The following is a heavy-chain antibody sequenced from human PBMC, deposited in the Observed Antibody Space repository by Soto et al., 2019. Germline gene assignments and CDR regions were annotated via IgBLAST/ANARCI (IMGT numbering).Heavy chain of an antibody. CDR2: ISGSGGST. Sequence: GGSLRLSCAASGFTFSSYAMSWVRQAPGKGLERVSAISGSGGSTYYADSVKGRFTISRDNSKNTLYLQMNSLRAEDTAVYYCAKDDGYYYDSSGRDAFDIWGQGTMVTVSS. CDR1: GFTFSSYA. V-gene: IGHV3-23*01. J-gene: IGHJ3*02. CDR3: AKDDGYYYDSSGRDAFDI. D-gene: IGHD3-22*01.